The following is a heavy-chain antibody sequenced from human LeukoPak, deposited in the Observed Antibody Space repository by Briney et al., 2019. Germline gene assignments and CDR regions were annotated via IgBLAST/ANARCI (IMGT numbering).Heavy chain of an antibody. D-gene: IGHD2-2*01. CDR3: AKDQYCTSTSCYVDY. J-gene: IGHJ4*02. Sequence: GGSLRLSCAASGFTFSNYAMSWVRQAPGKGLEWVSGINVSGGSTFYADSVRGRLTISRDNSKNTLYLQMNSLRAEDTAVYYCAKDQYCTSTSCYVDYWGQGTLVTVSS. CDR1: GFTFSNYA. CDR2: INVSGGST. V-gene: IGHV3-23*01.